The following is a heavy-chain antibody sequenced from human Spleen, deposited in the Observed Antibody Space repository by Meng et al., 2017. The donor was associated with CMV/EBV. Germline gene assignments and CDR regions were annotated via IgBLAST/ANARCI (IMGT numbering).Heavy chain of an antibody. Sequence: GESLKISCAASGFTFSSYWMSWVRQAPGKGLEWVANIKQDGSEKYYVDSVKGRFTISRDNAKNSLYLQMNSLRAEDTAVYYCARSRAQSRSSASRIYYYYGMDVWGQGTTVTVSS. CDR1: GFTFSSYW. D-gene: IGHD2-2*01. J-gene: IGHJ6*02. V-gene: IGHV3-7*01. CDR2: IKQDGSEK. CDR3: ARSRAQSRSSASRIYYYYGMDV.